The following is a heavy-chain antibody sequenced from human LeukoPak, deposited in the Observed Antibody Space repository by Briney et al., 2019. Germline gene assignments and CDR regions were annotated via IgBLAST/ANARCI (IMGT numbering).Heavy chain of an antibody. J-gene: IGHJ4*02. V-gene: IGHV4-59*01. CDR2: IYYSGST. Sequence: PSETLSLTYTVSGGSISSYYWSWIRQPPGKGLEWIGYIYYSGSTNYNPSLKSRVTISVDTSKNQFSLKLSSVTAADTAVYYCARGGRGYDSSGLFDYWGQGTLVTVSS. CDR1: GGSISSYY. D-gene: IGHD3-22*01. CDR3: ARGGRGYDSSGLFDY.